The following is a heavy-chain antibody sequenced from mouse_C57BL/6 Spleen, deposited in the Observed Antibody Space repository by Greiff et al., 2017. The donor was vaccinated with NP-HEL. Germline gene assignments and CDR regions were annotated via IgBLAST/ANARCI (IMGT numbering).Heavy chain of an antibody. Sequence: QVQLQQSGAELVKPGASVKISCKASGYAFSSYWMNWVKQRPGKGLELIGQIYPGDGDTNYNGKFKGKATLTADKSSSTAYMQLSSLTSEDSAVYFCARSWHYYGSSYGYFDVWGTGTTVTVSS. CDR2: IYPGDGDT. J-gene: IGHJ1*03. CDR1: GYAFSSYW. V-gene: IGHV1-80*01. D-gene: IGHD1-1*01. CDR3: ARSWHYYGSSYGYFDV.